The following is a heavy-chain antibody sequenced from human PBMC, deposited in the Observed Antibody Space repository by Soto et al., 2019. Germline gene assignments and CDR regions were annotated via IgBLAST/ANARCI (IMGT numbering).Heavy chain of an antibody. CDR3: VAGAGSTQYFDY. V-gene: IGHV4-39*01. J-gene: IGHJ4*02. Sequence: PSETLSLTCTVSGGSISSSSYYWGWIRQPPGKGLEWIGSIYYSGSTYYNPSLKSRVTISVDTSKNQFSLKLSSVTAADTAVYYCVAGAGSTQYFDYWGQGNLVTVSS. CDR1: GGSISSSSYY. CDR2: IYYSGST. D-gene: IGHD6-19*01.